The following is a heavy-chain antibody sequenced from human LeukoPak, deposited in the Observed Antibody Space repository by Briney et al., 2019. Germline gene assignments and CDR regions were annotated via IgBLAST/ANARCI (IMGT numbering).Heavy chain of an antibody. J-gene: IGHJ3*02. D-gene: IGHD6-13*01. CDR3: APLNWVYPDGFDI. Sequence: PGGSLRLSCAASGFTFSGYWMSWVRQAQGKGLEWVASIKDDGSEKYYMDSVKGRLTISRDNAKNSMSLQMNSLRAEDTAVYYCAPLNWVYPDGFDIWGQGTMVTVSS. CDR1: GFTFSGYW. CDR2: IKDDGSEK. V-gene: IGHV3-7*01.